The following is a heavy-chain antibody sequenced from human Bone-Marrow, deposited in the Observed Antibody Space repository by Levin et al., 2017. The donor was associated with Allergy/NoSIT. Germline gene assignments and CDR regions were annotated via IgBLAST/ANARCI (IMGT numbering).Heavy chain of an antibody. CDR1: GGSISSYY. V-gene: IGHV4-59*08. J-gene: IGHJ5*02. CDR2: IYYSGST. CDR3: ARQGFGESHFWFDP. Sequence: SETLSLTCTVSGGSISSYYWSWIRQPPGKGLEWIGYIYYSGSTNYNPSLKSRVTISVDTSKNQFSLKLSSVTAADTAVYYCARQGFGESHFWFDPWGQGTLVTVSS. D-gene: IGHD3-10*01.